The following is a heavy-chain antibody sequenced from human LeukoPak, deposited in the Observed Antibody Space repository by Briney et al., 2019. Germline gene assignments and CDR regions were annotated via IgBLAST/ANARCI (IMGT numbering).Heavy chain of an antibody. D-gene: IGHD6-13*01. J-gene: IGHJ4*02. V-gene: IGHV3-30*18. CDR2: ISYDGSNK. CDR3: AKGGGTGYSSSWYSN. CDR1: GFTFSSYG. Sequence: GRSLRLSCAASGFTFSSYGMHWVRQAPGKGLEWVAVISYDGSNKYYADSVKGRFTISRDNFKNTLYLQMNSLRTEDTAVYYCAKGGGTGYSSSWYSNWGQGTLVTVSS.